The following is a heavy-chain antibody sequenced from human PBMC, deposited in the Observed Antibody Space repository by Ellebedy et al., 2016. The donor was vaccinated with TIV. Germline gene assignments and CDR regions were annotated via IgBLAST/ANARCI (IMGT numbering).Heavy chain of an antibody. CDR3: ARDSISADHGMDV. D-gene: IGHD6-25*01. CDR2: ISSSCTYT. J-gene: IGHJ6*02. CDR1: GFTFSDYY. Sequence: GESLKISCAASGFTFSDYYMSWIRQTPGKGLEWVSNISSSCTYTNYADSVKGRFTISRDNAQNSLYLQMNSLRVEDTAAYFCARDSISADHGMDVWGQGTTVTVSS. V-gene: IGHV3-11*06.